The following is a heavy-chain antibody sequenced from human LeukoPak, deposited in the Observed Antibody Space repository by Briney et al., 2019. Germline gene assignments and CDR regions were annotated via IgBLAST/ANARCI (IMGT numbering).Heavy chain of an antibody. CDR1: GYRFTSHW. CDR3: ARQGYGDWYFDF. D-gene: IGHD4-17*01. V-gene: IGHV5-51*01. J-gene: IGHJ2*01. Sequence: GESLKISCKGSGYRFTSHWIGWVRRMPGKGLEWIGVIYPGDSDIRYSPSFQGQVIISADKSITTAYLQWSSLKASDTAMYYCARQGYGDWYFDFWGRGTLVTVSS. CDR2: IYPGDSDI.